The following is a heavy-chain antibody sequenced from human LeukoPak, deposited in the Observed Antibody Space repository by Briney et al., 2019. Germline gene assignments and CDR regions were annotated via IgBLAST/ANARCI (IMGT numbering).Heavy chain of an antibody. D-gene: IGHD6-6*01. J-gene: IGHJ4*02. CDR3: ARGTSSSNY. V-gene: IGHV1-2*02. Sequence: ASVKVSCKASGYTFTDYYMHWVRQAPGQGLEWVGSFNPYSGASKYAQKLQGRVTMTRNTSISTAYMELSSLRSEDTAVYYCARGTSSSNYWGQGTLVTVSS. CDR1: GYTFTDYY. CDR2: FNPYSGAS.